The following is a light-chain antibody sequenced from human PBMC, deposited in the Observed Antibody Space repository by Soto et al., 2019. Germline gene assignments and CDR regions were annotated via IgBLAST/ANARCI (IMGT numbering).Light chain of an antibody. CDR3: QQYNNWPQT. CDR2: GAS. Sequence: EIVMTQSPGTLSVSPGEKATLSCRASQSVISSYLAWYQQKPGQAPRLLIYGASTRATGIPARISGSGSGTEFTLTISSLQSEDFAVYYCQQYNNWPQTFGQGTKVDIK. V-gene: IGKV3-15*01. CDR1: QSVISSY. J-gene: IGKJ1*01.